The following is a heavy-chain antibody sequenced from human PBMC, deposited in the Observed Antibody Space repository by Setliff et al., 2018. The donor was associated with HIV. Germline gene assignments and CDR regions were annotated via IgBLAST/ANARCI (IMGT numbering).Heavy chain of an antibody. D-gene: IGHD1-7*01. Sequence: GGSLRLSCAASGFTFNTYAVTWVRQAPGKGLEWVSAISADGLTTFYADSVKGRFTISRDNSKDTLYLQMNSLRAEDTALYYCAKVRWTANYYFDCWGQGTLVTVSS. CDR1: GFTFNTYA. V-gene: IGHV3-23*01. J-gene: IGHJ4*02. CDR3: AKVRWTANYYFDC. CDR2: ISADGLTT.